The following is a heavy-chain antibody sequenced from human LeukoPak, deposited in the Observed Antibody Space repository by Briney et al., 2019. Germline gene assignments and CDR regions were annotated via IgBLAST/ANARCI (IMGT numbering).Heavy chain of an antibody. J-gene: IGHJ5*02. CDR1: GGSFRNYY. CDR3: AVRDGHSTSSGDT. D-gene: IGHD6-6*01. CDR2: INQSGRT. Sequence: PSETLSLTCGLYGGSFRNYYWSCIRQSPGKGLEWIGEINQSGRTNYNPSLETRLTISVDTAKNLFSLNLTSMTAADTATYYCAVRDGHSTSSGDTWGQGTLVTVSS. V-gene: IGHV4-34*01.